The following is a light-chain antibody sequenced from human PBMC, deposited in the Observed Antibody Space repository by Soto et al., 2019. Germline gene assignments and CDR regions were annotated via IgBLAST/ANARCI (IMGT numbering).Light chain of an antibody. CDR1: QNVLYSANNKNY. V-gene: IGKV4-1*01. Sequence: DIVMTQSSDSLAVSLGERATINCKSSQNVLYSANNKNYIAWYQQKPGQPPKLLIYWASTRESGVPDRFSGSGSGADFTLTISSLQAEDVAVYYCQQYYGAPPYTFGQGTKLEI. CDR2: WAS. CDR3: QQYYGAPPYT. J-gene: IGKJ2*01.